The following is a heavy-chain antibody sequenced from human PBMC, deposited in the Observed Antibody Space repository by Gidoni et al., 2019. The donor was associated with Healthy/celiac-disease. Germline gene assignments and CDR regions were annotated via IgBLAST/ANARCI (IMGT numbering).Heavy chain of an antibody. J-gene: IGHJ5*02. Sequence: QVQLVQSGAEVQKPGASVKVSCKASGYTFTGYYMHWVRQAPGQGLEWMGWINPNSGGTNYAQKLQGRVTMTRDTSISTAYMELSRLRSDDTAVYYCARELVRGGWFDPWGQGTLVTVSS. CDR1: GYTFTGYY. CDR3: ARELVRGGWFDP. CDR2: INPNSGGT. D-gene: IGHD3-10*01. V-gene: IGHV1-2*02.